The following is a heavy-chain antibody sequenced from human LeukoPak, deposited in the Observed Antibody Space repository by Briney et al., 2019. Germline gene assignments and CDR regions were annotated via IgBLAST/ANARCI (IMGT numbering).Heavy chain of an antibody. CDR2: ISGSGGST. CDR1: GFTFSSYA. Sequence: AGGSLRLSCAASGFTFSSYAMNWVRQAPGKGLEWVSAISGSGGSTYYADSVKGRFTISRDNSKNTLYLQMNSLRAEDTAVYYCAKLSRDGYNWDKFFDYWGQGTLVTVSS. D-gene: IGHD5-24*01. J-gene: IGHJ4*02. CDR3: AKLSRDGYNWDKFFDY. V-gene: IGHV3-23*01.